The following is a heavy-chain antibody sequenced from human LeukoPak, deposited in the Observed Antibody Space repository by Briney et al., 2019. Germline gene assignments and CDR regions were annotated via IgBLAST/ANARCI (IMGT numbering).Heavy chain of an antibody. D-gene: IGHD3-10*01. J-gene: IGHJ5*02. Sequence: SETLSVTCTVSGGSISSYYWSWIRQPPGKGLEWIGYIYYSRSTNYNPSLKSRVTISVDTSKNQFYLKLSSVTAADTAVYYCARSGLWFGELFGWFDPWGQGTLVTVSS. CDR2: IYYSRST. CDR3: ARSGLWFGELFGWFDP. CDR1: GGSISSYY. V-gene: IGHV4-59*01.